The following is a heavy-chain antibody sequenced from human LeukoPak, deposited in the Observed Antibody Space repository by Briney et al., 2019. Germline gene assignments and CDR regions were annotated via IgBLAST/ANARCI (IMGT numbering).Heavy chain of an antibody. J-gene: IGHJ4*02. CDR1: GFTFSTYN. V-gene: IGHV3-21*06. D-gene: IGHD3-9*01. CDR3: ARGHYDVLTSSYKWTPDY. CDR2: ITNGGGYT. Sequence: GGSLRLSCAASGFTFSTYNMNWVRQAPGKGLEWVSSITNGGGYTYYADSVKGRFTTSRDNAKSSLSLRLDSLRAEDTAVYYCARGHYDVLTSSYKWTPDYWGQGTLVTVSS.